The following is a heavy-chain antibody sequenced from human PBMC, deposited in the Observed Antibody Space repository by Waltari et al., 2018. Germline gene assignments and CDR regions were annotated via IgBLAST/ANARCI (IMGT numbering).Heavy chain of an antibody. J-gene: IGHJ3*02. D-gene: IGHD6-6*01. CDR3: ARHEQLAGGCDAFDI. CDR1: GGSISSYY. V-gene: IGHV4-4*07. CDR2: IYTSGST. Sequence: QVPLQESGPGLVKPSETLSLTCTVSGGSISSYYWSWIRQPAGKGLEWIGRIYTSGSTNYNPSLKSRVTMSVDTSKNQFSLKLSAVTAADTAVYYCARHEQLAGGCDAFDIWGQGTMVTVSS.